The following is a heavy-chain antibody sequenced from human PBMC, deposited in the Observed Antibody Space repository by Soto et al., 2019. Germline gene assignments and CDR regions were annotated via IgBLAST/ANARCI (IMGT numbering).Heavy chain of an antibody. Sequence: SETLSLTCTVSGGSISSTSHYWTWIRQRPGKGLEWIGYISHSGSTYYSPSLKSRVIISLDTSKTQFSLRLSSVTAAATAVYYCARERPPRGPHHYTGSHYYDRVFVPWGQGTLVTVSS. CDR1: GGSISSTSHY. CDR3: ARERPPRGPHHYTGSHYYDRVFVP. CDR2: ISHSGST. V-gene: IGHV4-31*03. J-gene: IGHJ5*02. D-gene: IGHD3-10*02.